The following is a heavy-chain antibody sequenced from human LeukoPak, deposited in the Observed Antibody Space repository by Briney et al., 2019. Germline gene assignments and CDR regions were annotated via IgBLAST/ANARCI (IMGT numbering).Heavy chain of an antibody. CDR1: GFAFRSYA. V-gene: IGHV3-23*01. J-gene: IGHJ4*02. D-gene: IGHD6-19*01. Sequence: GGSLRLSCAASGFAFRSYAVTWVRQTPGKGLEWVTAINSGGDRAYYADSVKGRFTISRDNSKNTVYLQMDSLRVEDTALYYCAKDSAGVAATDFWGQGTLVTVS. CDR3: AKDSAGVAATDF. CDR2: INSGGDRA.